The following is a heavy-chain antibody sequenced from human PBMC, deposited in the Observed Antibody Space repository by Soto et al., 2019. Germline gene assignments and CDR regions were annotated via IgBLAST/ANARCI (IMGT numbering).Heavy chain of an antibody. V-gene: IGHV3-30-3*01. J-gene: IGHJ4*02. CDR1: GFTFSSYE. D-gene: IGHD2-21*02. CDR2: ISYDGREA. Sequence: GGSLRLSCAASGFTFSSYEMNWVRQAPGKGLEWVSVISYDGREAHYADSVEGRFIISRDSSKKTAYLQMNSLRGDDTAVYFCATDPVAVTGSFIDSWGQGTLVTVSS. CDR3: ATDPVAVTGSFIDS.